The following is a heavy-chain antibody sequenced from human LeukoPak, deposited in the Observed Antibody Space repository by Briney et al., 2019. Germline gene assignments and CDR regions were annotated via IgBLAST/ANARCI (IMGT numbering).Heavy chain of an antibody. V-gene: IGHV3-33*08. CDR1: GFTFSSFS. CDR3: AREWGPIAVSGGPGY. J-gene: IGHJ4*02. CDR2: IWFDGRNK. Sequence: GGSLRLSCAASGFTFSSFSMNWVRQAPGKGLEWVALIWFDGRNKFHADSVKGRFTISRDNSKNTLFLQMNSLRAEDTAVYYCAREWGPIAVSGGPGYWGQGALVTVS. D-gene: IGHD6-19*01.